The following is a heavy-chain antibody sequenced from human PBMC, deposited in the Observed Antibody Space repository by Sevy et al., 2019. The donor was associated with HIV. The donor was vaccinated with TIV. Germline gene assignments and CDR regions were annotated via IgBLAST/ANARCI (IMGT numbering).Heavy chain of an antibody. V-gene: IGHV3-30*18. J-gene: IGHJ6*02. D-gene: IGHD2-15*01. CDR1: GFTFSSYG. CDR2: ISYDGSNK. CDR3: AKDQTDVVVVAATPYTTGYYYGMDV. Sequence: GGSLRVSCAASGFTFSSYGMHWVRQAPGKGLEWVAVISYDGSNKYYADSVKGRFTISRDNSKNTLYLQMNSLRAEDTAVYYCAKDQTDVVVVAATPYTTGYYYGMDVWGQGTTVTVSS.